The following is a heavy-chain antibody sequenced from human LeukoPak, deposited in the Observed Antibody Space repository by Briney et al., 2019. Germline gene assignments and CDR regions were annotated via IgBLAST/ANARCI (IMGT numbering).Heavy chain of an antibody. CDR3: AREGVAATGLDY. Sequence: PQASVKVSCKASGYTFTSYYMHWVRQAPGQGLEWMGIINPSGGSRSNTQKFQGRVTMTRDTSTSTVYMELSSLRSEDTAVYYCAREGVAATGLDYWGQGTLVTVSS. D-gene: IGHD6-13*01. CDR2: INPSGGSR. V-gene: IGHV1-46*01. J-gene: IGHJ4*02. CDR1: GYTFTSYY.